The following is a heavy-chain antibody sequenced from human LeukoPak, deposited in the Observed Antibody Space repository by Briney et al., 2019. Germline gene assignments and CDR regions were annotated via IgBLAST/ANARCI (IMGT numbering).Heavy chain of an antibody. CDR2: ISYDGSNK. CDR1: GFTFSSYA. D-gene: IGHD3-22*01. CDR3: ASGPGTGYYDSRDL. J-gene: IGHJ5*02. V-gene: IGHV3-30-3*01. Sequence: GRSLRLSCAASGFTFSSYAMHWVRQAPGKGLEWVAVISYDGSNKYYADSVKGRFTISRDNSKNTLYLQMNSLRAEDTAVYYCASGPGTGYYDSRDLWGQGTLVTVSS.